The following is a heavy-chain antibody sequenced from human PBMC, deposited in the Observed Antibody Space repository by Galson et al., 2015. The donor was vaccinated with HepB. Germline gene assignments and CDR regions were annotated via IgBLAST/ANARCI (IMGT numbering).Heavy chain of an antibody. CDR1: GFTFSSYA. V-gene: IGHV3-23*01. CDR3: AKESHLSSGWWFDY. CDR2: ISGSGGST. D-gene: IGHD3-22*01. J-gene: IGHJ4*02. Sequence: SLRLSCAASGFTFSSYAMSWVRQTPGKGLEWVSGISGSGGSTYYADSVKGRFTISRDNSKNTLYLQMNSLRAEDTAVYYCAKESHLSSGWWFDYWGQGALVPASS.